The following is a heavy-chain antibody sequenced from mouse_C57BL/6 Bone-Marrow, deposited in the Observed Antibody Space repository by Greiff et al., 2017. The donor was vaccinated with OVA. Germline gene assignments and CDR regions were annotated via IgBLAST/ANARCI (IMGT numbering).Heavy chain of an antibody. V-gene: IGHV1-55*01. Sequence: QVQLQQPGAELVKPGASVKMSCKASGYTFTSYWITWVKQRPGQGLEWIGDIYPGSGSTNYNEKFKSKATLTVDTSSSTAYMRLSSLTSEDSAVYYCARGTVVPWYFDVWGTGTTVTVSS. CDR3: ARGTVVPWYFDV. D-gene: IGHD1-1*01. CDR2: IYPGSGST. CDR1: GYTFTSYW. J-gene: IGHJ1*03.